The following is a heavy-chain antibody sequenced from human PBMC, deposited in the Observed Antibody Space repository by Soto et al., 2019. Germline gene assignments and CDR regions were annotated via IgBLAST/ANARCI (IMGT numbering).Heavy chain of an antibody. J-gene: IGHJ4*02. V-gene: IGHV1-18*01. D-gene: IGHD3-3*01. Sequence: GASVKVSCKASGYTFTSYGISWVRQAPGQGLEWMGWISAYNGNTNYAQKLQGRATTTTDTSTSTAYMELRSLRSDDTAVYYCVTLGWYYFWSGSHYWGQGTLVTVSS. CDR1: GYTFTSYG. CDR3: VTLGWYYFWSGSHY. CDR2: ISAYNGNT.